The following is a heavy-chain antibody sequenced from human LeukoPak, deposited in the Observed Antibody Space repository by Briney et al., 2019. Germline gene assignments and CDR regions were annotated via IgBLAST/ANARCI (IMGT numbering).Heavy chain of an antibody. J-gene: IGHJ3*02. CDR2: IYYSGST. D-gene: IGHD2-21*02. V-gene: IGHV4-30-4*01. Sequence: PSETLSLTCTVSGGSISSGDYYWSWIRQPPGKGLEWIGYIYYSGSTYYNPSLKSRVTISVDTSKNQFSLKLSSVTAADTAVYYCARYRVVVTAYDAFDIWGQGTMVTVSS. CDR1: GGSISSGDYY. CDR3: ARYRVVVTAYDAFDI.